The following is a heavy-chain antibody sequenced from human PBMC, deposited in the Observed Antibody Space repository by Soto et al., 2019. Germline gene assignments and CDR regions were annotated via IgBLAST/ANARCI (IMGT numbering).Heavy chain of an antibody. CDR2: ISGSGGST. CDR3: ANPGIAVAGPFDS. V-gene: IGHV3-23*01. J-gene: IGHJ4*02. D-gene: IGHD6-19*01. CDR1: GCTFSSYA. Sequence: EVQLLESGGGLVQPGGYLRLSCAASGCTFSSYAMSWVRQAPGKGLEWVSAISGSGGSTYYADSVKGRFTISRDNSKNTLYLQMNSLRAEDTAVYYCANPGIAVAGPFDSWGQGTLVTVSS.